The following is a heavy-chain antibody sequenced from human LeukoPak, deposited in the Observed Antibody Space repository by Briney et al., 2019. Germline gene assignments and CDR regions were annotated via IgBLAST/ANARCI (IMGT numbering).Heavy chain of an antibody. D-gene: IGHD3-3*01. CDR3: ARVTTVYYDFWSGYSDAFDI. V-gene: IGHV3-53*01. Sequence: PGGSLRLSCAASGFTVSSNYMSWVRQAPGKGLEWVSVIYSGGSTYYADSVKGRFTISRDNSKNTLYLQMNSLRAEDTAVYYCARVTTVYYDFWSGYSDAFDIWGQGTMVTVSS. CDR2: IYSGGST. CDR1: GFTVSSNY. J-gene: IGHJ3*02.